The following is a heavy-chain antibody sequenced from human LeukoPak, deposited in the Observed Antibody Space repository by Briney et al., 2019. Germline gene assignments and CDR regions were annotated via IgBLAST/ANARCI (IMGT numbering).Heavy chain of an antibody. CDR3: VRDNRSYNFDY. Sequence: PGRSLRLSCAASGITFSRSGMHWVRQAPGKGLVGVSCIKSDGCSTSIADSAKGRFTISRDSAKNTVYLQMNSLRAEDTAVYYCVRDNRSYNFDYWGQGTLVTVSS. CDR2: IKSDGCST. J-gene: IGHJ4*02. D-gene: IGHD1-26*01. CDR1: GITFSRSG. V-gene: IGHV3-74*01.